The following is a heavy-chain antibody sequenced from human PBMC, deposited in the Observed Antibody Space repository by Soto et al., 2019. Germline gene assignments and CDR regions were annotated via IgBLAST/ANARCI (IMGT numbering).Heavy chain of an antibody. J-gene: IGHJ5*02. CDR2: INAGNGNT. CDR1: GYTFTSYS. Sequence: ASVKVSCKASGYTFTSYSMHWVRQAPGQRLEWMGWINAGNGNTKYSQKFQGRVTITRDTSASTAYMERSSLRSEDTAVYYCAIGFSMVRGVPTSAPGGKETLATVSS. V-gene: IGHV1-3*01. CDR3: AIGFSMVRGVPTSAP. D-gene: IGHD3-10*01.